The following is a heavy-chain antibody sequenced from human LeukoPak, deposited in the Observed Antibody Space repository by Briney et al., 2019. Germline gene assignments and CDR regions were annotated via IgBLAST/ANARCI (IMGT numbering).Heavy chain of an antibody. CDR1: GGSISSGSYD. J-gene: IGHJ4*02. V-gene: IGHV4-39*01. Sequence: SETLSLTCTVSGGSISSGSYDCGWIRQPPGKWLEWIGNIYYSGSTFYNPSLESRVTISLATSENHFSLRLTSVTAADTAVYYCARHLRTPSWFDYWGQGTLVTVSS. CDR2: IYYSGST. CDR3: ARHLRTPSWFDY. D-gene: IGHD2-2*01.